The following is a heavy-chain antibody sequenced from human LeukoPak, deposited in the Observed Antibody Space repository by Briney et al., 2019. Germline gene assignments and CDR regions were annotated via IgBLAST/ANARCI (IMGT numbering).Heavy chain of an antibody. J-gene: IGHJ4*02. CDR3: ARGRKISLSRAYFDY. CDR2: ISYDGSNK. Sequence: GGSLRLSCAASGFTFSSYAMHWVRQAPGKGLEWVAVISYDGSNKYYADSVKGRFTISRDNSKNTLYLQMNSLRAEDTAVYYCARGRKISLSRAYFDYWGLGTLVTVSS. CDR1: GFTFSSYA. V-gene: IGHV3-30*01. D-gene: IGHD6-6*01.